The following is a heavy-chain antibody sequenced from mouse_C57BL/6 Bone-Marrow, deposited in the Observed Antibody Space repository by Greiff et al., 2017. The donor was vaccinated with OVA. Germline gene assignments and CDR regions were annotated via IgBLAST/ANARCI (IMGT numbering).Heavy chain of an antibody. CDR1: GFTFSDYY. Sequence: VQLKESGGGLVQPGGSLKLSCAASGFTFSDYYMYWVRQTPEKRLEWVAYISNGGGSTYYPDTVKGRFTISRDNAKNTLYLQMSRLKSEDTAMYYCARQKLGWFAYWGQGTLVTVSA. V-gene: IGHV5-12*01. CDR2: ISNGGGST. J-gene: IGHJ3*01. D-gene: IGHD4-1*01. CDR3: ARQKLGWFAY.